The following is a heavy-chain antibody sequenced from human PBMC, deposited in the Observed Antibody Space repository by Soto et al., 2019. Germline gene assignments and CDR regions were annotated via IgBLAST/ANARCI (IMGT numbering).Heavy chain of an antibody. CDR1: GDSVSGSSAA. CDR2: TYYRSKWYN. V-gene: IGHV6-1*01. CDR3: ARDLIGGYDSRSYYYYYMDV. D-gene: IGHD5-12*01. Sequence: PSQTLSLTCAISGDSVSGSSAAWNWIRQSPSRGLEWLGRTYYRSKWYNDYAVSVKSRITINPDTSKNQFSLQLNSVTPEDTAVYYCARDLIGGYDSRSYYYYYMDVWGKGTTVTVSS. J-gene: IGHJ6*03.